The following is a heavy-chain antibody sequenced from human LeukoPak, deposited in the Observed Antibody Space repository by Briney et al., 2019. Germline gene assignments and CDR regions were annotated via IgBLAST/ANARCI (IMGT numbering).Heavy chain of an antibody. CDR1: GYTFTSYG. J-gene: IGHJ4*02. D-gene: IGHD2-2*01. Sequence: SVKVSCKASGYTFTSYGISWVRQAPGQGLEWMGWISAYNGNTSYAQKLQGRVTMTTDTSTSTAYMELRSLRSDDTAVYYCARDTLSYCSSTSCPYGGMDYWGQGTLVTVSS. V-gene: IGHV1-18*01. CDR2: ISAYNGNT. CDR3: ARDTLSYCSSTSCPYGGMDY.